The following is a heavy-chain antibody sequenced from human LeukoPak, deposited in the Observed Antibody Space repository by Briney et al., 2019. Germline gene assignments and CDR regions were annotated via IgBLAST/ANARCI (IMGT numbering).Heavy chain of an antibody. Sequence: PSETLSLTCTVSGGSISSYYWSWIRQPAGKGLEWIGRIYTSGSTNYNPSLKSRVTMSVDTSKNQFSLKLSSVTAADTAVYYCARGVLGIVVVPAAMRYYYYMDVWGKGTTVTVSS. CDR3: ARGVLGIVVVPAAMRYYYYMDV. V-gene: IGHV4-4*07. CDR1: GGSISSYY. CDR2: IYTSGST. D-gene: IGHD2-2*01. J-gene: IGHJ6*03.